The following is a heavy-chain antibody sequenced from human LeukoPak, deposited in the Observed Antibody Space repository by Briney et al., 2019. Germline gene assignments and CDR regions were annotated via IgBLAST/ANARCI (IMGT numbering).Heavy chain of an antibody. CDR1: GGSISSYY. D-gene: IGHD4-17*01. CDR3: ARGVGYGDYRRVDY. J-gene: IGHJ4*02. Sequence: SETLSLTCTVSGGSISSYYWSWIRQPPGKGLEWIGYIYYSGSTNYNPSLKSRVTISVDTSKNQFSLKLSSVTAADTAVYYCARGVGYGDYRRVDYWGQGTLVTVSS. V-gene: IGHV4-59*01. CDR2: IYYSGST.